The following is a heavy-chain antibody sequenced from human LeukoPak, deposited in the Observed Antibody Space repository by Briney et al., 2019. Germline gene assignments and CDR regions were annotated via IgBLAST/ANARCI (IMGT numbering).Heavy chain of an antibody. D-gene: IGHD5-12*01. Sequence: SETLSLTCTVSGGSISSYYWSWIRQPAGKGLEWIGRIYTSGSTNYNPSLKSRVTMSVDTSKNQFSLKLSSVTAADTAAYYCARDGQYSGYDYYYYYYMDVWGKGTTVTISS. CDR3: ARDGQYSGYDYYYYYYMDV. CDR1: GGSISSYY. V-gene: IGHV4-4*07. CDR2: IYTSGST. J-gene: IGHJ6*03.